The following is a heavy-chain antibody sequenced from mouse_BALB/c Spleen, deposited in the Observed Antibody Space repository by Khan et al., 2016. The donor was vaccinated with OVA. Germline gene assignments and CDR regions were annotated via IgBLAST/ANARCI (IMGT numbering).Heavy chain of an antibody. D-gene: IGHD1-1*01. CDR3: ARSYYYGSSTWFAY. J-gene: IGHJ3*01. CDR2: IDPSDSHT. V-gene: IGHV1-69*02. Sequence: QVQLQQPGAELVKPGASVKLSCKASGYTFSSYWMHWVKQRPGQGLEWIGEIDPSDSHTNYNQKFKGKAPLNVDKSSNTAYMHLSSLTSEDSAVYYCARSYYYGSSTWFAYWGQGTLVTVSA. CDR1: GYTFSSYW.